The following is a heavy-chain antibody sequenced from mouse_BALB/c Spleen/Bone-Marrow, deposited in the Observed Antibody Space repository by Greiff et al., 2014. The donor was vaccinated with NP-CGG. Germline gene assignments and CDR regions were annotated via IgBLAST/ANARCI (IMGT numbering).Heavy chain of an antibody. CDR2: ILPGSDST. D-gene: IGHD3-2*01. V-gene: IGHV1-9*01. Sequence: VQLQQSGAELMKPGASVKISCKATGYTFSSYWIGWVKQRPGHGLEWIGEILPGSDSTNYNENFKGKATFTADTSSNTAYMQLNSLTSEDSAVYFCARDSSDYLAWFAYWGQGTLVTVSA. CDR1: GYTFSSYW. J-gene: IGHJ3*01. CDR3: ARDSSDYLAWFAY.